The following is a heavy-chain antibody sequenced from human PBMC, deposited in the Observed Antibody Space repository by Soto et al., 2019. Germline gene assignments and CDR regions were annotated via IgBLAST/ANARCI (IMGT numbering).Heavy chain of an antibody. Sequence: QLQLQESGSGLVKPSQTLSLTCAVSGGSISSGGDSWSWIRQPPGKGLEWIGFIHHRGSTYYNPSLQSRVTTSVDRSKIQFVLRLTSVTAADTAVYYCASERSGSGWYEGWFDPWGQGTLVTVSS. CDR1: GGSISSGGDS. V-gene: IGHV4-30-2*01. CDR2: IHHRGST. CDR3: ASERSGSGWYEGWFDP. J-gene: IGHJ5*02. D-gene: IGHD6-13*01.